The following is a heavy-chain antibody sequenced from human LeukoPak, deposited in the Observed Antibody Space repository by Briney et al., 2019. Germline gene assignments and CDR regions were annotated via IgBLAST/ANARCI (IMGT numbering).Heavy chain of an antibody. CDR2: ISSSSSTI. CDR3: ASQWLVRGYYFDY. CDR1: GFPFTTYS. J-gene: IGHJ4*02. Sequence: GGSLRLSCAVSGFPFTTYSMNWVRQAPGKGLEWIAYISSSSSTINYAGSVRGRFTMSRDNAKNSLYLQMNSLRAEDTAVYYCASQWLVRGYYFDYWGQGTLVTVSS. D-gene: IGHD6-19*01. V-gene: IGHV3-48*01.